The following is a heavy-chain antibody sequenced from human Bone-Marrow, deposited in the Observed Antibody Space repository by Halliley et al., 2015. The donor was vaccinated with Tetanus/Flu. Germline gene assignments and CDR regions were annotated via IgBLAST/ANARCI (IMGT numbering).Heavy chain of an antibody. CDR2: IHYSGDP. CDR3: ASPNRITGTDN. D-gene: IGHD1-20*01. J-gene: IGHJ4*02. V-gene: IGHV4-31*02. Sequence: KGLEWLGYIHYSGDPYYNPSLESRITISVDTSKNQFSLKLSSVTAADTAVYYCASPNRITGTDNWGQGTLVTVSS.